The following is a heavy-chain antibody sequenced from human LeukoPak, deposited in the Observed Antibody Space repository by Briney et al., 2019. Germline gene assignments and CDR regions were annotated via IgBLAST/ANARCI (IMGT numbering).Heavy chain of an antibody. CDR3: TRSLGSGWYDGDY. J-gene: IGHJ4*02. Sequence: GGSLRLSCAASGFTVSSNYMSWVRQAPGKGLEWVGFISTRSYSGTAEYAASVKGRFTISRDDSKSIAYLQMNSLKIEDTAVYYCTRSLGSGWYDGDYWGQGTLVTVSS. D-gene: IGHD6-19*01. CDR1: GFTVSSNY. V-gene: IGHV3-49*04. CDR2: ISTRSYSGTA.